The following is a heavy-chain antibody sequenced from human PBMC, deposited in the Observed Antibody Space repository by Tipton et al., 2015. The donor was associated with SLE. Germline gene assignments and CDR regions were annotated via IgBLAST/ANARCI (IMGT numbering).Heavy chain of an antibody. D-gene: IGHD7-27*01. CDR1: GFTFSNYA. Sequence: SLRLSCAASGFTFSNYAMHWVRQAPGKGLEWVAVISYDGSNKYYADSVKGRFTISRDNSKNTLYLQMNSLRAEDTAVYYCARGPHLNWVSYFDYWGQGTLVTVSS. V-gene: IGHV3-30-3*01. J-gene: IGHJ4*02. CDR3: ARGPHLNWVSYFDY. CDR2: ISYDGSNK.